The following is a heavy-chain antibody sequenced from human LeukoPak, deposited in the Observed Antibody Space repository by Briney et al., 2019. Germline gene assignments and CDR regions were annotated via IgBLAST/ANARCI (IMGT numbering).Heavy chain of an antibody. CDR1: GFTFSNYA. CDR2: ISYDGSNK. J-gene: IGHJ6*02. V-gene: IGHV3-30*04. Sequence: GGSLRLSCAASGFTFSNYAMHWVRQAPGKGLEWVAIISYDGSNKYYADSVKGRFTISRDNSKNTLYLQMNSLRAEDTAVHYCARTYYDFWSGPNPGLYYYYGMDVWGQGTTVTVSS. CDR3: ARTYYDFWSGPNPGLYYYYGMDV. D-gene: IGHD3-3*01.